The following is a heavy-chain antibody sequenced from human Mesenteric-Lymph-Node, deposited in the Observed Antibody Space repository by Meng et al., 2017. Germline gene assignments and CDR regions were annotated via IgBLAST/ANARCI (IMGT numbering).Heavy chain of an antibody. J-gene: IGHJ6*02. CDR1: GVTFSSYA. Sequence: GESLKISCTASGVTFSSYAMHWVRQAPGKGLEWVAVIWSDGSHTDHGDSGKGRFTISRDNSKNTLYLQMNSLRAEDTAVYYCARYYSAYGMDVWGQGTTVTVSS. D-gene: IGHD2-15*01. CDR3: ARYYSAYGMDV. V-gene: IGHV3-33*01. CDR2: IWSDGSHT.